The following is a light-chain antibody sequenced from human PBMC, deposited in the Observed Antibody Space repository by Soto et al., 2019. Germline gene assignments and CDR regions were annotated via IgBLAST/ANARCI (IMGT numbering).Light chain of an antibody. J-gene: IGKJ1*01. Sequence: EIVLTQSPGTLSLSPGERPSFSCRASQGIANSLAWYQQKPGQAPRLLIFGASNRATGIPDRFSGSGSGTDFTLTISRLEPEDFAVYHCQQYGGSPRTFGQGTKVERK. V-gene: IGKV3-20*01. CDR1: QGIANS. CDR2: GAS. CDR3: QQYGGSPRT.